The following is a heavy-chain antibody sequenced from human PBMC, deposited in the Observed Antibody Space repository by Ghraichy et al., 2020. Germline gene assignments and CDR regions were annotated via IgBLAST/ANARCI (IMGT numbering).Heavy chain of an antibody. D-gene: IGHD3-10*01. CDR2: ISSSSSTI. Sequence: GGSLRLSCAASGFTFSSYSMNWVRQAPGKGLEWVSYISSSSSTIYYADSVKGRFTISRDNAKNSLYLQMNSLRDEDTAVYYCASDGDPYYYGSGSYYIDYWGQGTLVTVSS. V-gene: IGHV3-48*02. CDR3: ASDGDPYYYGSGSYYIDY. J-gene: IGHJ4*02. CDR1: GFTFSSYS.